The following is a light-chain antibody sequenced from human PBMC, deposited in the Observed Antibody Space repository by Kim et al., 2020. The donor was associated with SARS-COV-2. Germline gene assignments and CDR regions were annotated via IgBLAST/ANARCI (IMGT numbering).Light chain of an antibody. Sequence: DIQMTQSPSSLSASVGDRVTITCRTSQNINSHLNWYHQKPGRAPKLVIYAASTLQGGVTSRFSGSGSETDFTLTISSLQPEDFATYFCQQTYISPFTFGPGTKVDIK. J-gene: IGKJ3*01. CDR3: QQTYISPFT. V-gene: IGKV1-39*01. CDR1: QNINSH. CDR2: AAS.